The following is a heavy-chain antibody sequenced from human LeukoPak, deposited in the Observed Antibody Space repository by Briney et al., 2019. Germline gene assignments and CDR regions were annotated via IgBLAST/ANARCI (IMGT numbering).Heavy chain of an antibody. D-gene: IGHD2-2*01. CDR1: GGSISSHY. CDR2: IYNSGST. V-gene: IGHV4-59*11. J-gene: IGHJ4*02. Sequence: SETLSLTCSVSGGSISSHYWSWIRQLSGKGLEWIGNIYNSGSTNYNPSLKSRVTISVDTSKNQFSLKLSSVTAADTAVYYCARGCSSTSCYFPTFDYWGQGTLVTVSS. CDR3: ARGCSSTSCYFPTFDY.